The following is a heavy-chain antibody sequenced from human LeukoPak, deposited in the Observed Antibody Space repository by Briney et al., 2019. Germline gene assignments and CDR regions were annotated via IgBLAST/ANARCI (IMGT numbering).Heavy chain of an antibody. V-gene: IGHV4-59*01. J-gene: IGHJ4*02. CDR3: ARENDRYGRIDY. Sequence: ETLSLTCTVSGGSISSYYWSWVRQPPGKGPEWIGYVSYSGSTDYNPSLKSRVIISIDTSKNQFSLRLSSVTAADTAVYYCARENDRYGRIDYWGQGTQVTVSS. CDR2: VSYSGST. CDR1: GGSISSYY. D-gene: IGHD5-18*01.